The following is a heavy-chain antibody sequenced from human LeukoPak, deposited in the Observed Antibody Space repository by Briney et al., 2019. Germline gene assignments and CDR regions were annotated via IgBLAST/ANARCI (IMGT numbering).Heavy chain of an antibody. CDR1: GFTFSSYA. D-gene: IGHD4-17*01. CDR2: ISGSGGST. J-gene: IGHJ4*02. Sequence: PGGSLRLSCAASGFTFSSYAMSWVRQAPGKGLEWVSAISGSGGSTYYADSVKGRFTISRDNAKNSLYLQMNSLRAEDTAVYYCARVSGDLLDYWGQGTLVTVSS. CDR3: ARVSGDLLDY. V-gene: IGHV3-23*01.